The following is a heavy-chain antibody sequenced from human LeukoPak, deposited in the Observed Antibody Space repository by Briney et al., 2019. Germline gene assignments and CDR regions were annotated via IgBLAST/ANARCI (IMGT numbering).Heavy chain of an antibody. CDR2: IYYSGST. Sequence: SETLSLTCTVSGGSISSYYWSWIRQPPGKGLEWIGNIYYSGSTNYNPSLKSRVTISVDTSKNHFSLKLSSVTAADTAIYYCARMTGSAWELLIDSWGPGTLVTVSS. CDR3: ARMTGSAWELLIDS. D-gene: IGHD1-26*01. V-gene: IGHV4-59*01. J-gene: IGHJ4*02. CDR1: GGSISSYY.